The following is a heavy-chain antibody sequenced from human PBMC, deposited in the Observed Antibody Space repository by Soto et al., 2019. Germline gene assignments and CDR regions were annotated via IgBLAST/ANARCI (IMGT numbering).Heavy chain of an antibody. D-gene: IGHD1-7*01. J-gene: IGHJ2*01. CDR2: MSSSDNTI. Sequence: QVQLVESGGGLVKPGGSLRLSCAASGFTCSDYYMSWIRQCPGKGLEWVSEMSSSDNTIYDADSVKGRFTISTDNAKNSLYLQMNSLRAEDTAVYYCARGELNWYFVLWGRGILVTVSS. CDR3: ARGELNWYFVL. V-gene: IGHV3-11*01. CDR1: GFTCSDYY.